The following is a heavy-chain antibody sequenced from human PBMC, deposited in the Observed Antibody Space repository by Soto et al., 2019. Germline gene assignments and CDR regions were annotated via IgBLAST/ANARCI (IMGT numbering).Heavy chain of an antibody. J-gene: IGHJ4*02. V-gene: IGHV4-59*01. Sequence: TSETLSLTCTVSGGSISSYYWSWIRQPPGKGLEWIGYIYYSGSTNYNPSLKSRVTISVDTSKNQFSLKLSSVTAAVTAVYYCARLTTVTVALDYWGQGTLVTVSS. D-gene: IGHD4-17*01. CDR2: IYYSGST. CDR1: GGSISSYY. CDR3: ARLTTVTVALDY.